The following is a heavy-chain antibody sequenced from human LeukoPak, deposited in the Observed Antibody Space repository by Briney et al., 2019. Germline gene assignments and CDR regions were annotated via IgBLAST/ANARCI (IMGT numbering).Heavy chain of an antibody. D-gene: IGHD3-16*02. CDR2: IYHSGST. V-gene: IGHV4-38-2*02. CDR3: AREGDSRWGELSP. CDR1: GYSISSGYY. Sequence: PSETLSLTCTVSGYSISSGYYWGWIRQPPGKGLEWIGSIYHSGSTYYNPSLKSRVTISVDTSKNQFSLKLSSVTAADTAVYYCAREGDSRWGELSPWGQGTLVTVSS. J-gene: IGHJ1*01.